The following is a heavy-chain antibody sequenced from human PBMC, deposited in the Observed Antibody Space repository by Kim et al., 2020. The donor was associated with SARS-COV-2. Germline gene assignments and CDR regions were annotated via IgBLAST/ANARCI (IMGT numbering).Heavy chain of an antibody. J-gene: IGHJ4*02. CDR2: ISYDGSNK. CDR3: AKEHTSGLDY. CDR1: GFTFSSYG. V-gene: IGHV3-30*18. D-gene: IGHD3-22*01. Sequence: GGSLRLSCAASGFTFSSYGMHWVRQAPGKGLEWVAFISYDGSNKYYADSVKGRFTISRDNSKNTLYLQMSSLRAGDTAVFYCAKEHTSGLDYWGQGTLVTVSS.